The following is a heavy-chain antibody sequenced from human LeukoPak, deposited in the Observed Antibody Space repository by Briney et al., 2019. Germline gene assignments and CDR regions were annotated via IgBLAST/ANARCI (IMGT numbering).Heavy chain of an antibody. V-gene: IGHV5-51*01. D-gene: IGHD1-26*01. CDR3: ARRRDLYSGSYYPFDY. CDR2: IYPGDSDA. CDR1: GYSFTNYW. Sequence: GESLKISCKGSGYSFTNYWVGWVRQMPGKGLKWMGIIYPGDSDARYSPSFQGQVTISADKSISTAYLQWSSLKASDTAMYYCARRRDLYSGSYYPFDYWGQGTLVTVSS. J-gene: IGHJ4*02.